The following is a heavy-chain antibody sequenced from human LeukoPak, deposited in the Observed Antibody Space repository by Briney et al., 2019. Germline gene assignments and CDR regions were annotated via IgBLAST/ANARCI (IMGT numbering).Heavy chain of an antibody. V-gene: IGHV4-61*02. CDR2: IYTSGST. D-gene: IGHD2-2*01. CDR3: ARRVYCSSTSCYDLIDY. J-gene: IGHJ4*02. CDR1: DGSISSGYYF. Sequence: SETLSLTCTVSDGSISSGYYFWSWVRQPAGKGLEWIGRIYTSGSTNYNPSLKSRVTMSLDTSKNHFSLKLNSVIAADTAVYYCARRVYCSSTSCYDLIDYWGQGTLVTVSS.